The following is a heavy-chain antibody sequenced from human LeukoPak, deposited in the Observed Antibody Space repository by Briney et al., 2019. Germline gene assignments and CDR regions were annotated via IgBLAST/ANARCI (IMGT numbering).Heavy chain of an antibody. J-gene: IGHJ4*02. CDR3: ARHDSFIPY. CDR2: ISDNEGTT. Sequence: GGSLRLSCAASGFTFNYYAMSWVRQAPGKGLEWVSGISDNEGTTYCTDSVKGRFTISRDNTKNTVYLQMNNLRADDTAVYFCARHDSFIPYWGQGTLVTVSS. D-gene: IGHD5-18*01. CDR1: GFTFNYYA. V-gene: IGHV3-23*01.